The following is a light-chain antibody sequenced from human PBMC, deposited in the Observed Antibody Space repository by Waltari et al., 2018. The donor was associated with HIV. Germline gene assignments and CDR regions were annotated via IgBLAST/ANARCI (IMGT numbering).Light chain of an antibody. CDR3: CSYAGTYTWV. Sequence: QSALTQPRSVSGSPGQSVTISCTGTSSDVGGYNYVSWYQQTPTKAPKLTIYDVSKRPSGVPDRFSGSKSGNTASLTISGLQAEDEADYYCCSYAGTYTWVFGGGTKLTVL. CDR2: DVS. V-gene: IGLV2-11*01. J-gene: IGLJ3*02. CDR1: SSDVGGYNY.